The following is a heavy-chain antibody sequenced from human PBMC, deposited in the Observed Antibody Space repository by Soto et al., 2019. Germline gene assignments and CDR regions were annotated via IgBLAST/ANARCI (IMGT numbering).Heavy chain of an antibody. CDR2: IFYSGST. J-gene: IGHJ4*02. D-gene: IGHD1-26*01. V-gene: IGHV4-31*03. CDR3: ARNSVSKKIDF. Sequence: QVQLQESGPGLVKPSQTLSLTCSVSGGSINSGGYYWTWIRQHPGKGLEWIGNIFYSGSTSYNPSLKSRLTISIDTSKPHFSPRLTSVTAADTAVYYCARNSVSKKIDFWGQGTLVTVSS. CDR1: GGSINSGGYY.